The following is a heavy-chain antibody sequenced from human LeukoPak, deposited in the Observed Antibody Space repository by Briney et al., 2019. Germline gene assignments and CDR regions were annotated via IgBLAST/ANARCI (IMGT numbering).Heavy chain of an antibody. V-gene: IGHV1-2*02. D-gene: IGHD4-11*01. CDR2: INPISGDT. J-gene: IGHJ4*02. CDR3: ARGVDLYSNYFDY. CDR1: GYTFTGYY. Sequence: ASVKVSCKASGYTFTGYYMHWVRQAPGQGLEWMGSINPISGDTNYAQKFQGGVTMTRDTSMRRPYVELSRLRSDDTAVYYCARGVDLYSNYFDYWGQGTPVTVSS.